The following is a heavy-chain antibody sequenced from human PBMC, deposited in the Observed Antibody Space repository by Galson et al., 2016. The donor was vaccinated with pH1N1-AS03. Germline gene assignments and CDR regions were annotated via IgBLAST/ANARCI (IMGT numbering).Heavy chain of an antibody. CDR3: AREWSAFDF. CDR2: IYYTGAT. V-gene: IGHV4-59*01. D-gene: IGHD2-15*01. J-gene: IGHJ3*01. CDR1: SISTYY. Sequence: SISTYYWSWIRQPPGERLEWIAYIYYTGATSYNPSLKSRVTISLDTSKSQFSLKLSSVTAADTAVYYCAREWSAFDFWGQGTVVTVSS.